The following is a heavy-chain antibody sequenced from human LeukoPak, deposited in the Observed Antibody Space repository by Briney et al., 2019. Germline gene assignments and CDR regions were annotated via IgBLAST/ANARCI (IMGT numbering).Heavy chain of an antibody. D-gene: IGHD2-2*01. CDR3: ARGGCSSTSCYGGSDY. V-gene: IGHV1-2*02. J-gene: IGHJ4*02. Sequence: PRASVTVSCKASGYTFTGYYMHWVRQAPGQGLEWMGWINPNSGGTNYAQKFQGRVTMTRDTSISTAYMELSRLRSDDTAVYYCARGGCSSTSCYGGSDYWGQGTLVTVSS. CDR1: GYTFTGYY. CDR2: INPNSGGT.